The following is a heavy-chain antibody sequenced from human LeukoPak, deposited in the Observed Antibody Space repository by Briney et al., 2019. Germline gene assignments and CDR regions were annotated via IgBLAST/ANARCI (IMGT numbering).Heavy chain of an antibody. D-gene: IGHD3-9*01. J-gene: IGHJ5*02. CDR1: GYCFTSYW. CDR2: IYPGDSDT. Sequence: GESLHISGKGSGYCFTSYWIGWGRRLPGEGVEWMGIIYPGDSDTRSSPSFQGQVTISADKSISTAYLQWSSLKASDTAMYYCARQEGSYDILTGYYSSRWLDPWGQGTLVTVSS. CDR3: ARQEGSYDILTGYYSSRWLDP. V-gene: IGHV5-51*01.